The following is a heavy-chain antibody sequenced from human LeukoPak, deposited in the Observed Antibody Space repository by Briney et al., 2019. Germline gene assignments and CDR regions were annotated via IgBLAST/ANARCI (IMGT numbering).Heavy chain of an antibody. CDR3: ARHRKDIGFDS. J-gene: IGHJ4*02. CDR2: IYPDDSDT. Sequence: GESLKISCKGSGYSFSSYWIGWVRQMPGKGLELMGIIYPDDSDTRYSPSFQGQVTISADKSISTAYLQWSSLKASDTAMYYCARHRKDIGFDSWGQGTLVTVSS. D-gene: IGHD2-15*01. CDR1: GYSFSSYW. V-gene: IGHV5-51*01.